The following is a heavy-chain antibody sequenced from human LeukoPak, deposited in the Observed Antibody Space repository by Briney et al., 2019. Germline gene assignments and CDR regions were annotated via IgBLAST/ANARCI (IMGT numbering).Heavy chain of an antibody. J-gene: IGHJ4*02. CDR2: ISSSGSTI. CDR1: GFTFSSYE. Sequence: GGSLRLSCAASGFTFSSYEMNWVRQAPGKGLEWVSYISSSGSTIYYADSVKGRFTISRDNAKNSLYLQMNSLRAEDTAVYYCARDRENHYDILTGYYGFDYWGQGTLVTVSS. D-gene: IGHD3-9*01. V-gene: IGHV3-48*03. CDR3: ARDRENHYDILTGYYGFDY.